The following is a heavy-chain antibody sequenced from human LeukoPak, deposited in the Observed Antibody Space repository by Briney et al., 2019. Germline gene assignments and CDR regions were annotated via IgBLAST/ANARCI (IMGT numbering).Heavy chain of an antibody. CDR3: AREMYSSSWYEFDAFDI. CDR2: INTNTGNP. J-gene: IGHJ3*02. CDR1: GYTFTSYA. V-gene: IGHV7-4-1*02. D-gene: IGHD6-13*01. Sequence: ASVKVSCKASGYTFTSYAMNWVRQAPGQGLEWMGWINTNTGNPTYAQGFTGRFVFSLDTSVSTAYLQISSLKAEDTAVYYCAREMYSSSWYEFDAFDIWGQGTMVTVSS.